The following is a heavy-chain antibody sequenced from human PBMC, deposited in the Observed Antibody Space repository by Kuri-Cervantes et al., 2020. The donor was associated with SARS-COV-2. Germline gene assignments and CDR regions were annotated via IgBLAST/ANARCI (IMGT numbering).Heavy chain of an antibody. CDR3: ARAFNDILTS. V-gene: IGHV3-48*01. J-gene: IGHJ5*02. D-gene: IGHD3-9*01. CDR1: GFTFGDYA. CDR2: ISSSSSTI. Sequence: GESLKISCTASGFTFGDYAMSWVRQAPGKGLEWVSYISSSSSTIYYADSVKGRFTISRDNAKNSLYLQMNSLRAEDTAVYYCARAFNDILTSWGQGTLVTVSS.